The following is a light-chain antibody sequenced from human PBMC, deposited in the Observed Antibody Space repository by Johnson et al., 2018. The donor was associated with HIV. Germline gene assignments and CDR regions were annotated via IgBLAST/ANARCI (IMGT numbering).Light chain of an antibody. J-gene: IGLJ1*01. CDR1: SSNIGNNY. Sequence: QSVLTQPPSVSAAPGQKVTISCSGSSSNIGNNYVSWYQQLPGTAPKLLIYENNKRPSGIPDRFSGSKSGTSATMGITGLQTGDEADYYCGPWDNSLNTGGVFGAGTKVTVL. V-gene: IGLV1-51*02. CDR2: ENN. CDR3: GPWDNSLNTGGV.